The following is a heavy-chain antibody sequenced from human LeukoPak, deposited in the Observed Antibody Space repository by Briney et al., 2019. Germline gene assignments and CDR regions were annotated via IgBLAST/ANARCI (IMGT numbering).Heavy chain of an antibody. V-gene: IGHV3-33*01. J-gene: IGHJ5*02. CDR2: MWYDASNK. CDR1: GFNLSRNG. Sequence: GGSLRLSCAASGFNLSRNGMHWVRQAPGKGLEWVAVMWYDASNKYYADSVKGRFTISRDNSKNTLYLQMNSLRAEDTAVYYCARDLAAGGTWFDPWGQGTLVTVSS. D-gene: IGHD6-13*01. CDR3: ARDLAAGGTWFDP.